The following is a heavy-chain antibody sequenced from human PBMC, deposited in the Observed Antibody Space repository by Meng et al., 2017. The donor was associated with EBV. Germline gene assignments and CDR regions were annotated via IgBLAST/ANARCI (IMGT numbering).Heavy chain of an antibody. V-gene: IGHV1-69*06. D-gene: IGHD6-13*01. CDR1: VCTLSSDA. J-gene: IGHJ4*02. CDR3: ARSEIAAAGRLDY. CDR2: MMPIFGTT. Sequence: LVPARSQVKRLGYVVTFSSKACVCTLSSDAISWRRQAPGQVLEWMGGMMPIFGTTNYAQKFQGRVTITADKSTSTAYMELSSLRSEDTAVYFYARSEIAAAGRLDYWGQGTLVTVSS.